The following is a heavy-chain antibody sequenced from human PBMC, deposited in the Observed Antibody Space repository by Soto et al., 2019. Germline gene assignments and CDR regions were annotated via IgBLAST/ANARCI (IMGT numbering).Heavy chain of an antibody. CDR1: GFTFTSSA. V-gene: IGHV1-58*02. CDR3: AADAWNELNGGTDY. J-gene: IGHJ4*02. Sequence: ASVKVSCKASGFTFTSSAMQWVRQARGQRLEWIGWIVVGSGNTNYAQKFQERVTITRDMSTSTAYMELSSLRSEDTAVYYCAADAWNELNGGTDYWGQGTLVTVSS. D-gene: IGHD1-1*01. CDR2: IVVGSGNT.